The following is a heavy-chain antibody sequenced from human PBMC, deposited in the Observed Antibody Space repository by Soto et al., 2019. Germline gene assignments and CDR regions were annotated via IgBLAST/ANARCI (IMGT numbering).Heavy chain of an antibody. D-gene: IGHD3-3*01. J-gene: IGHJ6*02. CDR1: GFTFSSYG. V-gene: IGHV3-30*18. Sequence: QVQLVESGGGVVKPGRSLRLSCAASGFTFSSYGRHWVRQAPGKGLEWVAVISYDGSNKYYADSVKGRFTISRDNSKNTLYLQMNSLRAEDTAVYYCAKEVWSGPMDVWGQGTTVTVSS. CDR3: AKEVWSGPMDV. CDR2: ISYDGSNK.